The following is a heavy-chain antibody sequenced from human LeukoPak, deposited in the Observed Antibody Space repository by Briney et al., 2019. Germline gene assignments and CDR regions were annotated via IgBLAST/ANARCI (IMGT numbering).Heavy chain of an antibody. CDR3: ASGLGTYYYDSSGYSDWFDP. CDR1: GGSISSSSYY. Sequence: SETLSLTCTVSGGSISSSSYYWGWTRQPPGKGLEWIVEINHSGSTNYNPSLKSRVTISVDTSKNQFSLKLSSVTAADTAVYYCASGLGTYYYDSSGYSDWFDPWGQGTLVTVSS. J-gene: IGHJ5*02. V-gene: IGHV4-39*07. CDR2: INHSGST. D-gene: IGHD3-22*01.